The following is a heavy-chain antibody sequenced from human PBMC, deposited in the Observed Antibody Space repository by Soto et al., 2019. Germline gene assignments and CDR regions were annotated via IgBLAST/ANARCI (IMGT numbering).Heavy chain of an antibody. D-gene: IGHD1-26*01. CDR3: AKDVVVGATTGLGDYYYYYGMDV. V-gene: IGHV3-30*18. J-gene: IGHJ6*01. CDR2: ISYDGSNK. CDR1: GFTFSSYG. Sequence: QVQLVESGGGVVQPGRSLRLSCAASGFTFSSYGRHWVRQAPGKGLEWVAVISYDGSNKYYADSVKGRFTISRDNSKNTLYLQMNSLRADDTAVYYCAKDVVVGATTGLGDYYYYYGMDVW.